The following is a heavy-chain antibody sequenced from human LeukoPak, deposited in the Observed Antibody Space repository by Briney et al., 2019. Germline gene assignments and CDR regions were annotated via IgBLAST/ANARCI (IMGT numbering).Heavy chain of an antibody. CDR3: ARAGSQLLEYSSSSGFDY. Sequence: ASVKVSCKASGYTFTSYAMHWVRQAPGQRLEWMGWINAGNGNTKYSQKFQGRVTMTRDTSTSTVYMELSSLRSEDTAVYYCARAGSQLLEYSSSSGFDYWGQGTLVTVSS. V-gene: IGHV1-3*01. CDR2: INAGNGNT. CDR1: GYTFTSYA. D-gene: IGHD6-6*01. J-gene: IGHJ4*02.